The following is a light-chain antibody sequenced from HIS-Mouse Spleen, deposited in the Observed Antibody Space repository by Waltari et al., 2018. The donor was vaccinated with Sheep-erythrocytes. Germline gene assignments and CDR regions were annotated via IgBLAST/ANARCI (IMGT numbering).Light chain of an antibody. CDR2: DAS. V-gene: IGKV3-11*01. J-gene: IGKJ3*01. Sequence: EIVLTQSPATLSLSPGERATLPCRASQSVSSYLAWYQQKPGQAPRLLIYDASNRATGIPARFSGSGSGTDFTLTISSLQPEDFATYYCQQSYSTPQFTFGPGTKVDIK. CDR1: QSVSSY. CDR3: QQSYSTPQFT.